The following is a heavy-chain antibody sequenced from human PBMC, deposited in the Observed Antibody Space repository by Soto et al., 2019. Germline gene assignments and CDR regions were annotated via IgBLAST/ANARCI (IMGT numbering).Heavy chain of an antibody. CDR3: AKTDYGSGTFDS. D-gene: IGHD3-10*01. Sequence: DVQLVQSGAEVKKPGESLRISCKGSGYDFSAYWINWVRQMPGKGLEWMGTIYPGDSDVRYRPSFQGQVTISVDKSISIAYLQLSSLNAADTAIYYCAKTDYGSGTFDSWGQGTLVTVSS. J-gene: IGHJ4*02. CDR1: GYDFSAYW. CDR2: IYPGDSDV. V-gene: IGHV5-51*03.